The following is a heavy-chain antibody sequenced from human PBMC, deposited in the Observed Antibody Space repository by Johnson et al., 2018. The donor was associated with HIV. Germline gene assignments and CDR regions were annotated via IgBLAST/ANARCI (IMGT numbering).Heavy chain of an antibody. V-gene: IGHV3-30*04. Sequence: QVQLVESGGGVVQPGRSLRLSCAASGFTFSSYAMHWVRQAPGKGLEWVAVISYDGSNKYYADSVKGRFTISRDNSKHTLYLQMNSLRAEDTAGYYCARRGRRADDAFDIWGQGTMVTVSS. J-gene: IGHJ3*02. D-gene: IGHD3-16*01. CDR3: ARRGRRADDAFDI. CDR2: ISYDGSNK. CDR1: GFTFSSYA.